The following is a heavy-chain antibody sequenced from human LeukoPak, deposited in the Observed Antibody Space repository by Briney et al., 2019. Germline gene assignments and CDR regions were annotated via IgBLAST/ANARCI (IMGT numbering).Heavy chain of an antibody. J-gene: IGHJ5*02. V-gene: IGHV3-23*01. CDR3: AKDRGYCSGGSCYFNWFDP. D-gene: IGHD2-15*01. CDR1: GFTFSSFG. Sequence: GGSLRLSCAASGFTFSSFGMSWVRQAPGKGLEWVSGISGSGSTTYYADSVKGRFTISRDNSKNTLYLQMNSLRAEDTVVYYCAKDRGYCSGGSCYFNWFDPWGQGTLVTVSS. CDR2: ISGSGSTT.